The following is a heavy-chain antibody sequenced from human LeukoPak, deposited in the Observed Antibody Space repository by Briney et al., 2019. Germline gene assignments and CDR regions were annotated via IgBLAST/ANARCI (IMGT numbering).Heavy chain of an antibody. V-gene: IGHV1-2*02. CDR3: AREDTSGSLDY. CDR1: GGTFSSYA. CDR2: INPNSGDT. Sequence: ASVKVSCKASGGTFSSYAISWVRQAPGQGLEWMGGINPNSGDTNYAQKFQGRVTMTRDTSISTAYMELSRLRSEDTAVYYCAREDTSGSLDYWGQGTLVTVSS. D-gene: IGHD3-22*01. J-gene: IGHJ4*02.